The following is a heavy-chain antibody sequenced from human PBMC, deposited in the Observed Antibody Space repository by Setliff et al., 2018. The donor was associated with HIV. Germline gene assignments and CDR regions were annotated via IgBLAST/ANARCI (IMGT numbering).Heavy chain of an antibody. CDR1: GGTFSSYA. CDR3: ALDNRQFDY. CDR2: IIPILGIA. Sequence: SVKVSCKASGGTFSSYAISWVRQAPGQGLGWMGGIIPILGIANYAQKFQGRVTITADKSKSTAYMELSSLRSEDTAVYYCALDNRQFDYWGQGTPVTVSS. V-gene: IGHV1-69*10. J-gene: IGHJ4*02.